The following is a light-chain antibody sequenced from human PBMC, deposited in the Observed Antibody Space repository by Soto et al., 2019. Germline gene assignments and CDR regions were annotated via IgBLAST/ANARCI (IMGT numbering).Light chain of an antibody. CDR1: SSNIESNT. CDR2: SNY. Sequence: QSVLTQPPSASGTPGQRVTISCSGSSSNIESNTVTWYQQLPGTAPKLVIYSNYDRPSGVPDRFSGSTSGTSASLVIRGLQSEDEADYYCAAWDDSLNGYVFXGGTKVTVL. V-gene: IGLV1-44*01. CDR3: AAWDDSLNGYV. J-gene: IGLJ1*01.